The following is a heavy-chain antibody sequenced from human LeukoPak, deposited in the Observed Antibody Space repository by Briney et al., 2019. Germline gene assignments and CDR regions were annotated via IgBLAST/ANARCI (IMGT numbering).Heavy chain of an antibody. CDR3: ARAYYFGTENWFDP. CDR2: INHSGST. D-gene: IGHD3-10*01. Sequence: PSETLSLTCAVYGGSFSGYYWSWIRQPPGKGLEWIGEINHSGSTNYNPSLKSRVTISVDTSKNQFSLKLSSVTAADTAVYYCARAYYFGTENWFDPWGQGTLVTVSS. J-gene: IGHJ5*02. V-gene: IGHV4-34*01. CDR1: GGSFSGYY.